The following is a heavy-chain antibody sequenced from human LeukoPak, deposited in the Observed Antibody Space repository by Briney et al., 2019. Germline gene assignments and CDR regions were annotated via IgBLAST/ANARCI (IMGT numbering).Heavy chain of an antibody. CDR1: GGSISSYY. V-gene: IGHV4-59*01. Sequence: SETLSLTCTVSGGSISSYYWTWIRQPPGGGLEWIGYIYYSGSTNYNPSLKSRVTISVDTSKNQFSLKLSSVTAADTAVYYCARTPRGYNDYWGQGTLVTVSS. CDR2: IYYSGST. CDR3: ARTPRGYNDY. J-gene: IGHJ4*02. D-gene: IGHD1-14*01.